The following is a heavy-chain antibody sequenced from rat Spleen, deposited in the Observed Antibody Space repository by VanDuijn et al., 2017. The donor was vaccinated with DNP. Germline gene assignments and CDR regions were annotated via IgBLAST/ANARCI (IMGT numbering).Heavy chain of an antibody. V-gene: IGHV2-41*01. CDR3: ARSPETSYIYFPWAY. CDR2: IWSNGGT. Sequence: QVQLKESGPGLVQPSQTLSLTCTVAGLSLTSNSISWIRQPPGKGLEWMGVIWSNGGTRYNSVLKSRLRINKDTSKSQVFLKMNSLQTEDTATYYCARSPETSYIYFPWAYWGQGTLVIVSS. CDR1: GLSLTSNS. J-gene: IGHJ3*01. D-gene: IGHD1-2*01.